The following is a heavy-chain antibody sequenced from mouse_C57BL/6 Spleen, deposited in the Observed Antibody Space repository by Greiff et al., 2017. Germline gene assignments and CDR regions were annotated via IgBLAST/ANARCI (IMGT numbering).Heavy chain of an antibody. Sequence: VQGVESGAELVRPGASVTLSCKASGYTFTDYEMHWVKQTPVHGLEWIGAIDPETGGTAYNQKFKGKAILTADKSASTAYMELRSLTSEDSAVYYCTRSGPYYGSSYGAYWGQGTLVTVSA. CDR1: GYTFTDYE. D-gene: IGHD1-1*01. J-gene: IGHJ3*01. CDR2: IDPETGGT. CDR3: TRSGPYYGSSYGAY. V-gene: IGHV1-15*01.